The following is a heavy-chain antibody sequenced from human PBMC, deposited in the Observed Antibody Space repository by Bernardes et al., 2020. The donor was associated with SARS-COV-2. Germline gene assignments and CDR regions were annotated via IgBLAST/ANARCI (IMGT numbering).Heavy chain of an antibody. Sequence: ASVKVSCKASGYTFTSYGISWVRQAPGQGLEWMGWISAYNGNTNYAQKLQGRVTMTTDTSTSTAYMELRSLRSDDTAVYYCARDIVVVVAATRRVRWFDPWGQGTLVTVSS. CDR1: GYTFTSYG. D-gene: IGHD2-15*01. CDR3: ARDIVVVVAATRRVRWFDP. V-gene: IGHV1-18*04. CDR2: ISAYNGNT. J-gene: IGHJ5*02.